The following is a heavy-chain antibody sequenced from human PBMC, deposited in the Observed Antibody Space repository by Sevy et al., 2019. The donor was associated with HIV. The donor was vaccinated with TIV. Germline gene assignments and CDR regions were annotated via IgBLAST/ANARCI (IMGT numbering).Heavy chain of an antibody. CDR2: IKSKTDGGTT. Sequence: GESLKISCAASGFTFSNAWMSWVRQAPGKGLEWVGRIKSKTDGGTTDYAAPVKGRFTISRDDSQNTLYLQMNSLKTEDTAVYYCTTAAYIVVVVAATGYDAFDIWGQGTMVTVSS. D-gene: IGHD2-15*01. CDR3: TTAAYIVVVVAATGYDAFDI. CDR1: GFTFSNAW. V-gene: IGHV3-15*01. J-gene: IGHJ3*02.